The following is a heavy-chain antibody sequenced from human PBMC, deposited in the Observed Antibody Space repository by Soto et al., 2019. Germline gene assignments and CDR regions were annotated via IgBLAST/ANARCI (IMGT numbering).Heavy chain of an antibody. J-gene: IGHJ4*02. CDR2: ISYDGINE. CDR3: ARDRLRLGELSLIGYFDY. Sequence: QVQLVESGGSVVQPGRSLRLSCEASRFTFTSYAMHWVRQAPGKGLEWVAVISYDGINEYYADSVKGRFTISRDNSKNMLFLQMSSLRVEDTAVYYCARDRLRLGELSLIGYFDYWGQGTLVTVSS. CDR1: RFTFTSYA. D-gene: IGHD3-16*02. V-gene: IGHV3-30*15.